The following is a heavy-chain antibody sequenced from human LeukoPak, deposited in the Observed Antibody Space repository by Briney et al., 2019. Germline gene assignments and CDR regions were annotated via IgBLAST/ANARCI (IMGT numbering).Heavy chain of an antibody. D-gene: IGHD6-19*01. Sequence: ASVKVSCKASGYPFSTHYMYWVRQAPGQGLEWMGIINPSGGSTSYAQKFQGRVTTTRDMSTSTVFMELRSLRSEDTAVYYCARDQAVAGTLDYWGQGTLVTVSS. V-gene: IGHV1-46*01. CDR3: ARDQAVAGTLDY. CDR1: GYPFSTHY. J-gene: IGHJ4*02. CDR2: INPSGGST.